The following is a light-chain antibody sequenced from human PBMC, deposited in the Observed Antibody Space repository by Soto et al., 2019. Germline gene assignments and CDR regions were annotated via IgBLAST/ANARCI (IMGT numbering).Light chain of an antibody. V-gene: IGKV3-11*01. CDR3: QHRSNWPIT. Sequence: VLTQSPGTLTLSPGKRATLSCRAGQSVSSYLAWYQQKPGQAPRLLIYDASNRATGIPARFSGSGSGTDFTLTISSLEPEDFAVYYCQHRSNWPITFGQGTRLEIK. J-gene: IGKJ5*01. CDR2: DAS. CDR1: QSVSSY.